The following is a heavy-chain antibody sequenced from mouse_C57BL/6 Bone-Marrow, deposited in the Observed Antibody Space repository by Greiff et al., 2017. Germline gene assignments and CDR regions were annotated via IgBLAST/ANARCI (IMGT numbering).Heavy chain of an antibody. CDR3: ARRLPGFAY. D-gene: IGHD1-2*01. CDR2: IYPRSGNT. V-gene: IGHV1-81*01. Sequence: QVQLQQSGAELARPGASVKLSCKASGYTFTSYGISWVKQRTGQGLEWIGEIYPRSGNTYYNEKFKGKATLTADKSSSTAYMELRSLTSEDSAVYFCARRLPGFAYWGQGTLVTVSA. J-gene: IGHJ3*01. CDR1: GYTFTSYG.